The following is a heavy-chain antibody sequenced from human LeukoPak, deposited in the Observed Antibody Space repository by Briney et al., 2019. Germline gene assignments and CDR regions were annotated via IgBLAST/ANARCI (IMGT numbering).Heavy chain of an antibody. CDR2: INPNSGGT. J-gene: IGHJ4*02. CDR3: ARVPLERDYFDY. D-gene: IGHD1-1*01. V-gene: IGHV1-2*02. Sequence: ASVKVSCKASGYTFTGYYMHWVRQAPGQGLEWMGWINPNSGGTNYAQKFQGRVTMTRDTSISTAYMELSRLRSDDTAVYYCARVPLERDYFDYWGQGTLVTVSS. CDR1: GYTFTGYY.